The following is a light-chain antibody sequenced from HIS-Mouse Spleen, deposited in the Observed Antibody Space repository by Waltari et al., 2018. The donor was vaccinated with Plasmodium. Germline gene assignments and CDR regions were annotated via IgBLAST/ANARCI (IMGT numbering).Light chain of an antibody. CDR2: GAS. J-gene: IGKJ5*01. V-gene: IGKV3-15*01. CDR3: QQYKNWPT. CDR1: QSVSSN. Sequence: EIVMTQSPATLSVSPGERATLSCRASQSVSSNFAWYQQKPGQAPRLLIYGASTRATGIPARFSGSGSGTEFTLTISSMQSEDFAVYYCQQYKNWPTFGQGTRLEIK.